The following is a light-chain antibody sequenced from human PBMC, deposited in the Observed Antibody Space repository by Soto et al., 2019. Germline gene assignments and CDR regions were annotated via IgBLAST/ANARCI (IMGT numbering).Light chain of an antibody. J-gene: IGKJ1*01. V-gene: IGKV1-5*03. CDR1: QSITIR. CDR2: KAS. CDR3: QQYESQWT. Sequence: DIQMTQSPSTLSASVGDRVTITCRASQSITIRLAWFQQKPGKAPSLLIYKASTLQSGVPSRFSGSGSGTDCTLTLSILQPGYFATYYCQQYESQWTFGQGTKLEIK.